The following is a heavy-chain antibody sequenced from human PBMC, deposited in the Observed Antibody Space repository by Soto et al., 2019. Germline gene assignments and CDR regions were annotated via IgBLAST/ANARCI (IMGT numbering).Heavy chain of an antibody. J-gene: IGHJ4*02. Sequence: VRLSCGARGFTFSNYDMSWLRQGPRKGLEWVSYISSTGRTIYYADSVKGRFTVSRDNAQNSLSLKLNSLRVEDMAVYYCARSYSSAWEFDYWGQGT. CDR1: GFTFSNYD. V-gene: IGHV3-11*01. D-gene: IGHD6-19*01. CDR3: ARSYSSAWEFDY. CDR2: ISSTGRTI.